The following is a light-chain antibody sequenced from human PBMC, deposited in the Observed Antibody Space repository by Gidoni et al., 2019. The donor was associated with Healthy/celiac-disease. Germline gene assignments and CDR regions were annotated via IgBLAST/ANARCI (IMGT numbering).Light chain of an antibody. CDR1: SSDVGSYNL. V-gene: IGLV2-23*01. J-gene: IGLJ1*01. CDR3: CSYAGSSFYV. CDR2: EGS. Sequence: QSALTQPASVSGSPGQSITISCTGTSSDVGSYNLVSWCQQHPGKAPKLMIYEGSKRPSGVSNRFSGSKSGNTASLTISGLQAEDEADYYCCSYAGSSFYVFGTGTKVTVL.